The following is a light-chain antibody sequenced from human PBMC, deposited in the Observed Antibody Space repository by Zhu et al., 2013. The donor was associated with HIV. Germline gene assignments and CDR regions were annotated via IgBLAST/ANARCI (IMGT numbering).Light chain of an antibody. V-gene: IGLV2-8*01. CDR2: EVN. CDR3: TSYAGSTSVL. J-gene: IGLJ2*01. Sequence: QSALTQPPSVSGSPGQSVTISCTGTSSDVGGYKYVSWYQQYPGKAPNLMIYEVNKRPSGVPDRFSGSKSGNTASLTVSGLQAEDEADYYCTSYAGSTSVLFGGGTKLTVL. CDR1: SSDVGGYKY.